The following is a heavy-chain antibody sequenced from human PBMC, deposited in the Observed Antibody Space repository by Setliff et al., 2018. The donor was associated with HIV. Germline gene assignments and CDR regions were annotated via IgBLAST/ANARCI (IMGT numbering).Heavy chain of an antibody. J-gene: IGHJ4*02. CDR1: GGSMRSTTYY. D-gene: IGHD3-3*01. Sequence: SESLSLTCTVSGGSMRSTTYYWGWVRQPPGKGLEWIGNVHFSGTTYYNPSLKSRVTISVDPSQNQFSLRLISVTAADAAMYYCARPSLGIGGGSKFDSWGQGTLVTVSS. CDR3: ARPSLGIGGGSKFDS. V-gene: IGHV4-39*01. CDR2: VHFSGTT.